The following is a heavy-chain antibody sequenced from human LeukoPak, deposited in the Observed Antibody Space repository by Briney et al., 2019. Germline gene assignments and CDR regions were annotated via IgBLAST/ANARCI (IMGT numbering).Heavy chain of an antibody. CDR1: GFTVSSNY. Sequence: GGSLRLSCAASGFTVSSNYMSWVRQAPGKGLEWVSVIYSGGSTYYADSVKGRFTISRDNSKNTLYLQMNSLRAEDTAVYYCARENSGSPRTAGAFDIWGQGTMVTVSS. V-gene: IGHV3-53*01. CDR2: IYSGGST. CDR3: ARENSGSPRTAGAFDI. D-gene: IGHD1-26*01. J-gene: IGHJ3*02.